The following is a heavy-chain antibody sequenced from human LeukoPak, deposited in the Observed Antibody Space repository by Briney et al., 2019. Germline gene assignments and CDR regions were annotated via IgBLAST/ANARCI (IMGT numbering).Heavy chain of an antibody. CDR3: ARSNHADDF. CDR1: GFTFSDYW. D-gene: IGHD1-14*01. J-gene: IGHJ4*02. Sequence: PGGSLRLSCAASGFTFSDYWMHWVRQVPGKGLVWVSRINTSGSSTTYADSVKGRFTISRDNAKNTLYLQMDSLRAEDTGVYYCARSNHADDFWGQGTLVTVCS. V-gene: IGHV3-74*03. CDR2: INTSGSST.